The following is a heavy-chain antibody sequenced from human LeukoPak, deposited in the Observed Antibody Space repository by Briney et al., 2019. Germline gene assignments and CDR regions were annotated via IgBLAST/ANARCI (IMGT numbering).Heavy chain of an antibody. CDR2: INHSGST. J-gene: IGHJ5*02. D-gene: IGHD5-24*01. CDR3: ARAVATNLNWFDP. V-gene: IGHV4-34*01. Sequence: SETLSLICAVYGGSFSGYYWSWIRQPPGKGLEWIGEINHSGSTNYNPSLKSRVTISVDTSKNQFSLKLSSVTAADTAVYYCARAVATNLNWFDPWGQGTLVTVSS. CDR1: GGSFSGYY.